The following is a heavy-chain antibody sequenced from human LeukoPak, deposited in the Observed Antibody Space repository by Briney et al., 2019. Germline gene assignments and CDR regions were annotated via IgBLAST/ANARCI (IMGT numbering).Heavy chain of an antibody. CDR1: GGSLSNYY. CDR3: ARSGTVGAMPV. V-gene: IGHV4-59*08. Sequence: PSETLSLTCTVSGGSLSNYYWSWIRLPPGKGLEWIGYIYYSGSTNYNPSLKRRVTISVDTSKTQFSLKLSSVTAADTAVYYCARSGTVGAMPVWGQGTLVTVSS. J-gene: IGHJ4*02. D-gene: IGHD1-26*01. CDR2: IYYSGST.